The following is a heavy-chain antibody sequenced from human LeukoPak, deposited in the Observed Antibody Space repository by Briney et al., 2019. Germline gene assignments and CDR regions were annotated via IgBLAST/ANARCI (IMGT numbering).Heavy chain of an antibody. CDR1: GFTFSNYA. D-gene: IGHD5-18*01. CDR2: SGSGGNT. CDR3: AKRMRDTDNYFDY. J-gene: IGHJ4*02. Sequence: GGSLRLSCAASGFTFSNYAMSWVRQAPGKGLEWVSASGSGGNTYYADSVKGRFTISRDNSKNTLYLQMNSLRAEDTAVYYCAKRMRDTDNYFDYWGQGTLVTVSS. V-gene: IGHV3-23*01.